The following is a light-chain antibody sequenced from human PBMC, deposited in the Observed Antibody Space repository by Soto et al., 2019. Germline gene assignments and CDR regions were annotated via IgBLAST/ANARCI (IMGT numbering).Light chain of an antibody. Sequence: EIVLTQSPAPLSLSPGERATLSCRASQSVSSYLAWYQQKPGQAPRLPIYDASNRATGIPARFSGSGSGTDFTLTISRLEPEDFAVYYCQQRSNWPPLTFGQGTRLEIK. CDR2: DAS. J-gene: IGKJ5*01. CDR3: QQRSNWPPLT. CDR1: QSVSSY. V-gene: IGKV3-11*01.